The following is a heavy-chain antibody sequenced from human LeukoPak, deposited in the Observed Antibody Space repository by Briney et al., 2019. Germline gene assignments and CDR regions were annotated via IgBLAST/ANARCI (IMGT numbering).Heavy chain of an antibody. J-gene: IGHJ6*03. CDR3: ATLERGYYYYYMDV. Sequence: ASVKVSCKASGYTFTSYGISWVRQAPGQGLEWMGWISAYNGNTNYAQKLQGRVTMTTDTPTSTAYMELRSLRSDDTAVYYCATLERGYYYYYMDVWGKGTTVTVSS. D-gene: IGHD1-1*01. V-gene: IGHV1-18*01. CDR2: ISAYNGNT. CDR1: GYTFTSYG.